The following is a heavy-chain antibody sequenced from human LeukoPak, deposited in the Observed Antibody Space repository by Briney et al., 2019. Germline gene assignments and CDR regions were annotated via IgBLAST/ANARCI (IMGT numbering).Heavy chain of an antibody. CDR2: IYYSGST. Sequence: SETLSLTCTVSGGSISSYYWSWIRQPPGKGLEWIGYIYYSGSTNYNPSLKSRVTISVDTSKNQFSLKLSSVTAADTAVYYCARLNILLWGQQPYPYYFDYWGQGTLVTVSS. J-gene: IGHJ4*02. V-gene: IGHV4-59*08. D-gene: IGHD2-8*02. CDR1: GGSISSYY. CDR3: ARLNILLWGQQPYPYYFDY.